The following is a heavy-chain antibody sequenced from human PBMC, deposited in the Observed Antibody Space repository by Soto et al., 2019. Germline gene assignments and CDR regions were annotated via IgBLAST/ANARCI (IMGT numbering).Heavy chain of an antibody. CDR2: INHSGST. V-gene: IGHV4-34*01. D-gene: IGHD6-13*01. CDR1: GGSFSGYY. CDR3: ARGGGYSSSWYFDY. Sequence: SETLSLTCAVYGGSFSGYYWSWIRQPPGKGLEWIGEINHSGSTNYNPSLKSRVTISVDTSKNQFSLKLSSVTAADTAVYYCARGGGYSSSWYFDYWGQVTLVTV. J-gene: IGHJ4*02.